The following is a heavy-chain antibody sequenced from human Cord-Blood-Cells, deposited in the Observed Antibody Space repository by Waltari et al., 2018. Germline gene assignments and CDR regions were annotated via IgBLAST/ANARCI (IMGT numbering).Heavy chain of an antibody. CDR2: INAGNGNT. CDR3: AREGGEYSSSYFDY. J-gene: IGHJ4*02. Sequence: QVQLVQSGAEVKKPGASVKVSCKASGYTFTSYAMHWVRKAPGQRLEWMGWINAGNGNTKYSQKFQGRVTITRDTSASTAYMELSSLRSEDTAVYYCAREGGEYSSSYFDYWGQGTLVTVSS. CDR1: GYTFTSYA. D-gene: IGHD6-6*01. V-gene: IGHV1-3*01.